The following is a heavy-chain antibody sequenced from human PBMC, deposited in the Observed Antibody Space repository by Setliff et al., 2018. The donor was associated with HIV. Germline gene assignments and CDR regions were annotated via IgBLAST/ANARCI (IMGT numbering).Heavy chain of an antibody. J-gene: IGHJ6*03. CDR2: IYTSGNT. CDR1: GDSISGYY. Sequence: SETLSLTCTVSGDSISGYYWSWIRQPPGKGLEWIGYIYTSGNTNYNPSLKSRVTISGDTSKNQFSLKLSSVTAADTAVYYCARDRRGYYYGSGSCYMDVWGTGTTVTVSS. CDR3: ARDRRGYYYGSGSCYMDV. D-gene: IGHD3-10*01. V-gene: IGHV4-4*08.